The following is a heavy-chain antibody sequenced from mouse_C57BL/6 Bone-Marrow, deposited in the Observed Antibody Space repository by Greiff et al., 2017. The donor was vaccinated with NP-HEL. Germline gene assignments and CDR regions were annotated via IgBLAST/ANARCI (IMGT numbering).Heavy chain of an antibody. Sequence: EVQVVESGGGLVQPKGSLKLSCAASGFTFNTYAMHWVRQAPGKGLEWVARIRSKSSNYATYYADSVKDRFTISRDASQSMLYLQMNNLKTEDTAMYYCVRDRAGRDGYFSMDYWGQGTSVTVSS. D-gene: IGHD3-1*01. J-gene: IGHJ4*01. CDR1: GFTFNTYA. CDR3: VRDRAGRDGYFSMDY. V-gene: IGHV10-3*01. CDR2: IRSKSSNYAT.